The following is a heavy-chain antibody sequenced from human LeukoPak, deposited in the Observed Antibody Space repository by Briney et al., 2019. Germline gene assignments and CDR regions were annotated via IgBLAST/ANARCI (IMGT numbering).Heavy chain of an antibody. J-gene: IGHJ4*02. Sequence: ASVKVSCKASGYTFTGYHIHWVRQAPGQGLEWMGRINPNSGDTIYAQNFQGRVTVTRATSISTAYMELSRLRSDDTAVYYCACWGGGNQGHWGQGTLVTVSS. CDR2: INPNSGDT. CDR1: GYTFTGYH. D-gene: IGHD4-23*01. CDR3: ACWGGGNQGH. V-gene: IGHV1-2*06.